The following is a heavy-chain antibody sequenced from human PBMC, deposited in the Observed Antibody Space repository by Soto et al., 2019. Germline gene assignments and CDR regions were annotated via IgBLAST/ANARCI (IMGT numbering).Heavy chain of an antibody. CDR2: ISGNNGNT. J-gene: IGHJ4*02. Sequence: QVHLEQSGAEVKKPGASVKVSCKASGFSFNIYGFSWVRQAPGHGLEWLGWISGNNGNTNYAQKLRGRVTLTTDKSTSTAYMELRSLTSDDTAVYYCERDEGPGGRVAPLTHWGQGNLVTVSS. D-gene: IGHD3-3*01. CDR1: GFSFNIYG. CDR3: ERDEGPGGRVAPLTH. V-gene: IGHV1-18*01.